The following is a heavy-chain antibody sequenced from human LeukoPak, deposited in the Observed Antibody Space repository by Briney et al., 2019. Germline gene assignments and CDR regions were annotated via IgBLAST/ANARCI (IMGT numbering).Heavy chain of an antibody. CDR1: GGSISSSSYY. D-gene: IGHD6-6*01. J-gene: IGHJ4*02. V-gene: IGHV4-39*01. CDR3: ARIRGAYSSSSEGATIDY. Sequence: SETLSLTCTVSGGSISSSSYYWGWIRQPPGKGLEWIGSIYYSGSTYYNPSLKSRVTISVDTSKNQFSLKLSSVTAADTAVYYCARIRGAYSSSSEGATIDYWGQGTLVTVSS. CDR2: IYYSGST.